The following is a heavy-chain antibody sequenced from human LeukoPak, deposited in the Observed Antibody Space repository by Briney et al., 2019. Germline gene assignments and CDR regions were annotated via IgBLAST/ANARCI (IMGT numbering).Heavy chain of an antibody. J-gene: IGHJ4*02. CDR3: ARGVSDSSGWYGSR. Sequence: GGSLRLSCAASGFTFSSYWMHWVRQAPGKGLVWVPRIKSDGSSTSYADSVKGRFTISRDNAKNTLYLQMNSLRAEDTAVYYCARGVSDSSGWYGSRWGQGTLVTVSS. CDR1: GFTFSSYW. V-gene: IGHV3-74*01. CDR2: IKSDGSST. D-gene: IGHD6-19*01.